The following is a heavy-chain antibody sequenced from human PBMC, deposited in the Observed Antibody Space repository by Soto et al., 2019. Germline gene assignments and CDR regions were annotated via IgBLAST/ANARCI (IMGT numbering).Heavy chain of an antibody. J-gene: IGHJ5*02. Sequence: PGGSLRLSCAASGFTFSSYGMHWVRQAPGKGLEWVAVISYDGSNKYYADSVKGRFTISRDNSKNTLYLQMNSLRAEDTAVYYCAKDEAMVPGDNWFDPWGQGTLVTVSS. CDR2: ISYDGSNK. CDR1: GFTFSSYG. D-gene: IGHD5-18*01. V-gene: IGHV3-30*18. CDR3: AKDEAMVPGDNWFDP.